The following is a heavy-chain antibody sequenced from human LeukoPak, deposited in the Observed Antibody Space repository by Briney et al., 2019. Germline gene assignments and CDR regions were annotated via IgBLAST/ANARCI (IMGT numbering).Heavy chain of an antibody. CDR2: INPSGGST. CDR1: GGTFSSYA. Sequence: ASVKVSCKASGGTFSSYAISWVRQAPGQGLEWMGIINPSGGSTSYAQKFQGRVTMTRDTSTSTVYMELSSLRSEDTAVYYCAREYCSSTSCYNDAFDIWGQGTKVTVSS. V-gene: IGHV1-46*01. CDR3: AREYCSSTSCYNDAFDI. D-gene: IGHD2-2*02. J-gene: IGHJ3*02.